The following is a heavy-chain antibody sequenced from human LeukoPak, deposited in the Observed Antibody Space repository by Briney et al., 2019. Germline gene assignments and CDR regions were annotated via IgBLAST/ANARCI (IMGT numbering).Heavy chain of an antibody. CDR3: ARDREMATIPHFDY. Sequence: ASVKVSCKASGYTFTGYYMHWVGQAPGQGLEWMGWINPNSGGTNYAQKFQGRVTMTRDTSISTAYMELSRLRSEDTAVYYCARDREMATIPHFDYWGQGTLVTVSS. CDR2: INPNSGGT. J-gene: IGHJ4*02. D-gene: IGHD5-24*01. CDR1: GYTFTGYY. V-gene: IGHV1-2*02.